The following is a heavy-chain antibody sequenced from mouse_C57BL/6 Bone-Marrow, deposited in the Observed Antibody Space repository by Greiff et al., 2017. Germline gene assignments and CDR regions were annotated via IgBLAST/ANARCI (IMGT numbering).Heavy chain of an antibody. Sequence: VQLKQSGPELVKPGASVKISCKASGYSFTDYNMNWVKQSNGKSLEWIGVINPNYGTTSYNQKFKGKATLTVDQSSSKAYMQLNSLTSEDSAVYYCTRGYDYDYAMDYWGQGTSVTVSS. CDR2: INPNYGTT. CDR1: GYSFTDYN. CDR3: TRGYDYDYAMDY. J-gene: IGHJ4*01. D-gene: IGHD2-4*01. V-gene: IGHV1-39*01.